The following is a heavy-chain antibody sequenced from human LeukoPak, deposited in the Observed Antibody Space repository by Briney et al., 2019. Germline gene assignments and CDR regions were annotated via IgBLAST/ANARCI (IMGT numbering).Heavy chain of an antibody. CDR2: IYYSGST. J-gene: IGHJ5*02. D-gene: IGHD6-13*01. CDR1: GGSISSYY. Sequence: SETLSLTCTVSGGSISSYYWSWIRQPPGKGLEWIGYIYYSGSTNYNPSLKSRVTISVDTSKNQFSLKLSSVTAADTAVYYCARERGSSWYTNWFDPWGRGTLVTVSS. CDR3: ARERGSSWYTNWFDP. V-gene: IGHV4-59*01.